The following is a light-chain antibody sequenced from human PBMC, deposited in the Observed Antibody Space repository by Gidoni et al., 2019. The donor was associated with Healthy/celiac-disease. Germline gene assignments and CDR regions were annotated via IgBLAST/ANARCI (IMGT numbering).Light chain of an antibody. CDR1: SLRSYY. J-gene: IGLJ2*01. CDR2: GKN. CDR3: NSRDSSGNLI. V-gene: IGLV3-19*01. Sequence: SSELTQDPAVSVALGQKVRITCQGDSLRSYYASWYQQKPGQAPVLVIYGKNNRPLGIPDRFSGSSSGNTASLTITGAQAEDEADYYCNSRDSSGNLIFGGGTKLTV.